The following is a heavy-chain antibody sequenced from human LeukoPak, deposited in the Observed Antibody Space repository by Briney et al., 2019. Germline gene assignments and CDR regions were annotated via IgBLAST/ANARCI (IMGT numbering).Heavy chain of an antibody. Sequence: ASVKVSCKASGYTFTSYYMHWVRQAPGQGLEWMGIINPSGGSTSYAQKFQGRVTMTRDTSTSTVYMELSSLRSEDTAVYYCARSLYYYDSSGYYSPWGYYYYYMDVWGKGTTVTISS. CDR1: GYTFTSYY. CDR3: ARSLYYYDSSGYYSPWGYYYYYMDV. D-gene: IGHD3-22*01. J-gene: IGHJ6*03. V-gene: IGHV1-46*01. CDR2: INPSGGST.